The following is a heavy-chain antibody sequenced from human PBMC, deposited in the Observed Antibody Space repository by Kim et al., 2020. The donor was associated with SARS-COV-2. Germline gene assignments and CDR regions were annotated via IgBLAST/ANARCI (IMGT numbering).Heavy chain of an antibody. J-gene: IGHJ4*02. D-gene: IGHD4-4*01. CDR2: ITRSSTYT. Sequence: GGSLRLSCAASGFTFSDYYMNWIRQAPGKGLEWLSHITRSSTYTNYADSVKGRFTISRDNAKNSVYLQMNSLRAEDTAIYYCVRSPYSHSDNVGPFDYWGQGTLVTVSS. V-gene: IGHV3-11*03. CDR3: VRSPYSHSDNVGPFDY. CDR1: GFTFSDYY.